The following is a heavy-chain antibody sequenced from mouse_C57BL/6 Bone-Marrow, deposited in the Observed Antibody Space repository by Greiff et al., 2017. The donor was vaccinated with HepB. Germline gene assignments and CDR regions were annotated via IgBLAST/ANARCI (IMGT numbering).Heavy chain of an antibody. CDR1: GFSINSDCY. CDR3: ARYYYGSSPSYWYFDG. V-gene: IGHV3-3*01. CDR2: TFYSGIT. Sequence: EVQLQESGPSLVRPSQTLSLTCTVPGFSINSDCYWIWIRQFPGNKLEYIGYTFYSGITYYNPSLESRTYITRDTSKNQFSLKLSSVTTEDTATYYCARYYYGSSPSYWYFDGWGTGTTVTVSS. J-gene: IGHJ1*03. D-gene: IGHD1-1*01.